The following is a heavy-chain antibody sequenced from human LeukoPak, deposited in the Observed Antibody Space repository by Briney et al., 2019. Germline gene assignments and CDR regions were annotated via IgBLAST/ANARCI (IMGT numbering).Heavy chain of an antibody. Sequence: TGGSLRLSCAASGFTFSTYWMSWVRQAPGKGLEWVANIKQDGSEKYYVDSVKGRFTISRDNAKNSLYLQMNSLRAEDTAVYYCARVGYCGGDCYPGYFDYWGQGTLVTVSS. V-gene: IGHV3-7*01. CDR2: IKQDGSEK. CDR3: ARVGYCGGDCYPGYFDY. CDR1: GFTFSTYW. J-gene: IGHJ4*02. D-gene: IGHD2-21*02.